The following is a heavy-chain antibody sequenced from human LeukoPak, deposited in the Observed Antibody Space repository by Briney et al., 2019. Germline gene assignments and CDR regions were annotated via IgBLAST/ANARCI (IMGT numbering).Heavy chain of an antibody. D-gene: IGHD2-2*01. V-gene: IGHV3-15*01. CDR1: GFTFSNAW. CDR2: IKSKTDGGTT. J-gene: IGHJ1*01. Sequence: GGSLRLSCAASGFTFSNAWMSWVRQAPGKGLEWVGRIKSKTDGGTTDYAAPVKGRFTISRDDSKNTLYLQMNSLKTEDTAVYYCTTGVVVVPAAYRRVSWYFQHWGQGTLVTVSS. CDR3: TTGVVVVPAAYRRVSWYFQH.